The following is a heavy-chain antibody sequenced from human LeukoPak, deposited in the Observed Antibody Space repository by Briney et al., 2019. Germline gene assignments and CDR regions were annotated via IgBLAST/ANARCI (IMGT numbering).Heavy chain of an antibody. V-gene: IGHV7-4-1*02. CDR2: INTNTGNP. CDR3: VKTFTRYSSGWTSAY. Sequence: GASVKVSCKASGYTFTSFGINWVRQAPGQGLEWMGWINTNTGNPMYAQGFTGRFVFSLDISVSTAYLQISSLKAEDTAVYYCVKTFTRYSSGWTSAYWGQGTLVTVPS. D-gene: IGHD6-19*01. CDR1: GYTFTSFG. J-gene: IGHJ4*02.